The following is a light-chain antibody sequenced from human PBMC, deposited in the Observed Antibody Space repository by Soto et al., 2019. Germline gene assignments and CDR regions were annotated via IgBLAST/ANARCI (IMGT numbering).Light chain of an antibody. CDR1: QTISSW. CDR2: KAS. CDR3: QHYNSYSEA. J-gene: IGKJ1*01. V-gene: IGKV1-5*03. Sequence: DLQMTQSPSTLSGSVGDRVTITCRASQTISSWLAWYQQQPGKAPKLLIYKASTLKSGVPSTFSSSGPGTEFTLTSSSLQPDDFASYYCQHYNSYSEAFGQGTKVELK.